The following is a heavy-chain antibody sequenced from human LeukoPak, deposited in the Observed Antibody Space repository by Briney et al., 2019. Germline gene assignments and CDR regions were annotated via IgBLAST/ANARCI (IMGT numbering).Heavy chain of an antibody. CDR2: ISSSGNAI. D-gene: IGHD6-13*01. Sequence: GGSLRLSCAASGFTFSDYNMTWSRQAPGKGLQLVAYISSSGNAIYYADSVRGRFTMSRDNAKKSLYLQMNSLRAEDTAVYYCVKSYSTSGDYWGQGTLVTVSS. CDR1: GFTFSDYN. CDR3: VKSYSTSGDY. V-gene: IGHV3-11*01. J-gene: IGHJ4*02.